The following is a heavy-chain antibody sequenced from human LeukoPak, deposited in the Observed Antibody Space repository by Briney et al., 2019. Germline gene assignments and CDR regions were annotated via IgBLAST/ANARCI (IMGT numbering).Heavy chain of an antibody. CDR1: GYTFTGYH. J-gene: IGHJ5*02. CDR3: ARDWHCSGGSCYSDWFDP. V-gene: IGHV1-2*02. CDR2: INPNSGGT. Sequence: ASVKVSCKASGYTFTGYHMHWVRQAPGQGLEWMGWINPNSGGTNYAQKFQGRVTMTRDTSISTAYMELSRLRSDDTAVYYCARDWHCSGGSCYSDWFDPWGQGTLVTVSS. D-gene: IGHD2-15*01.